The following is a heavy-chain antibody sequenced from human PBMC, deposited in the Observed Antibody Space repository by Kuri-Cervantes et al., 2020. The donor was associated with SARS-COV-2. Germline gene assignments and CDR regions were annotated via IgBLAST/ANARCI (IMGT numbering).Heavy chain of an antibody. V-gene: IGHV3-53*05. CDR3: AKSYLVGIAARPLSSLGMDV. Sequence: GESLKISCAASGFNVSRKYMNWVRQAPGKGLEWVSIIYSGGSIYYADSVKGRFTISRDNSKNTLYLQMNSLRAEDTAVYYCAKSYLVGIAARPLSSLGMDVWGQGTTVTVSS. CDR1: GFNVSRKY. CDR2: IYSGGSI. J-gene: IGHJ6*02. D-gene: IGHD6-6*01.